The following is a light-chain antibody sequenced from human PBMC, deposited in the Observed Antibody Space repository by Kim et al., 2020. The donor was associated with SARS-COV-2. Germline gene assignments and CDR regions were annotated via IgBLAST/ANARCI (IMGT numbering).Light chain of an antibody. V-gene: IGKV1-39*01. CDR2: AAS. CDR1: QNIYNY. Sequence: DIQMTQSPSSLSASVGNSVTITCRASQNIYNYLNWYQQKPGKAPDLLIFAASSLEGGVPSRFSGSGSGTDFTLTISSLQPEDFATYYCLQSYSAPLTFGGGTKVDIK. J-gene: IGKJ4*01. CDR3: LQSYSAPLT.